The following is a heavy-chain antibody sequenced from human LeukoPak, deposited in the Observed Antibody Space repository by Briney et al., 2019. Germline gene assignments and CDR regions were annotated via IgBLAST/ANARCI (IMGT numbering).Heavy chain of an antibody. CDR2: IYWDDDK. CDR3: VQTGDWFFIDY. J-gene: IGHJ4*02. V-gene: IGHV2-5*02. CDR1: GFSLSTSGVG. D-gene: IGHD3/OR15-3a*01. Sequence: ESGPTLVKPTQTLTLTCTFSGFSLSTSGVGVGWIRQPPGKALEWLTVIYWDDDKRYSPSLKSRLTITKDTSKNQVVLTMTNMDPVDTATYSCVQTGDWFFIDYWGQGTLVTVSS.